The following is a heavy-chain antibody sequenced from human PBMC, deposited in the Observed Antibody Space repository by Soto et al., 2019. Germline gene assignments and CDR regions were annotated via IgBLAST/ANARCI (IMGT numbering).Heavy chain of an antibody. CDR3: ARDMTGADDY. J-gene: IGHJ4*02. Sequence: DLAESGGGLVQPGGSLRLSCAASGFTFSKYWFHWVRQAPGKGLMWVSRIDPYDTGITYADSVKGRFTISRDNARNTLYLQMDSLTAEDTAVYYCARDMTGADDYLGQGTLVTVSS. D-gene: IGHD3-9*01. V-gene: IGHV3-74*01. CDR1: GFTFSKYW. CDR2: IDPYDTGI.